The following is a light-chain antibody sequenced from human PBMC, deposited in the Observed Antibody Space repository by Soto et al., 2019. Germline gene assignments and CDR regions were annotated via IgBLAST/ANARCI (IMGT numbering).Light chain of an antibody. CDR3: QQYSSYPWT. CDR1: QSLSSW. J-gene: IGKJ1*01. Sequence: DIQMTQSPSTLSASVGDRVTITCRASQSLSSWLSWFQQKPGKAPKLLISKASILHSGVPPRFSGSGSGTEFTLTISSLQPDDFATYYCQQYSSYPWTFGQGTKVEIK. CDR2: KAS. V-gene: IGKV1-5*03.